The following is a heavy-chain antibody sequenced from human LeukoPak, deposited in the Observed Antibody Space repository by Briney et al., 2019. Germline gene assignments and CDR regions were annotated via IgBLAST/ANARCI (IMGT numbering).Heavy chain of an antibody. CDR2: ISLIGGST. Sequence: GGSLRLSCAASGFTFSSYAMSWVRQPPGKGLEWVSTISLIGGSTYYADSVKGRFTISRDNSKNMLYLEVISLTADDTAVYYCAKDDAWLRFGEWSQGTLVTVSS. CDR1: GFTFSSYA. J-gene: IGHJ4*02. CDR3: AKDDAWLRFGE. V-gene: IGHV3-23*01. D-gene: IGHD3-10*01.